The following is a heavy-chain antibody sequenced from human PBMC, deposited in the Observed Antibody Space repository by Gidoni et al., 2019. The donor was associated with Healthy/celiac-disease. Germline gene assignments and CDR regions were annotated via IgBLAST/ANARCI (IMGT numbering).Heavy chain of an antibody. CDR2: INPNSGGT. V-gene: IGHV1-2*02. CDR3: ARDGGSKSSGRGAFDI. Sequence: QVQLVQSGAEVKKPGASVKVSCKASGYTFTGYYMHWVRQAPGQGLEWMGWINPNSGGTNYAQKFQGRVTMTRDTSISTAYMELSRLRSDDTAVYYCARDGGSKSSGRGAFDIWGQGTMVTVSS. D-gene: IGHD6-19*01. J-gene: IGHJ3*02. CDR1: GYTFTGYY.